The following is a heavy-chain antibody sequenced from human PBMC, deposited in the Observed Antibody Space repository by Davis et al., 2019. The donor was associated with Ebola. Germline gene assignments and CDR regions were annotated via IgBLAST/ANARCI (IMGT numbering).Heavy chain of an antibody. V-gene: IGHV3-33*01. J-gene: IGHJ4*02. CDR2: IWYDGSNK. D-gene: IGHD3-10*01. CDR3: ARANTLWFGELLYTSEYYFDY. CDR1: GFTFSSYG. Sequence: PGGSLRLSCAASGFTFSSYGIHWVRQAPGKGLEWVAVIWYDGSNKYYADSVKGRFTISRDNSKNTLYLQMNSLRAEDTAVYYCARANTLWFGELLYTSEYYFDYWGQGTLVTVSS.